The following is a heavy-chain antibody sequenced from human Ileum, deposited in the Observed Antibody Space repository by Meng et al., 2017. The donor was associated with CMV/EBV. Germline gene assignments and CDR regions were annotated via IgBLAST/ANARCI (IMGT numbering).Heavy chain of an antibody. D-gene: IGHD6-13*01. Sequence: QAQLWQSGAEVKKPGASVKVSCTTSGYTFTTYYIHWVRQAPRQGLEWMGWIDPKSGGTDYAQNFQGRVTMTGDTSISTAYMELSSLRSDDTAVYYCAKVTAGTVAFDYWGQGTLVTVSS. CDR3: AKVTAGTVAFDY. J-gene: IGHJ4*02. CDR1: GYTFTTYY. CDR2: IDPKSGGT. V-gene: IGHV1-2*02.